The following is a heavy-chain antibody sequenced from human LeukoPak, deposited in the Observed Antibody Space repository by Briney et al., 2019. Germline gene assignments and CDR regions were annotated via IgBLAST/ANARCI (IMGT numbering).Heavy chain of an antibody. Sequence: HPGGSLRLSCVASGFTFSSYWMHWVRQAPGKGLVWVSRINTDGSSTSYADSVKGRFTISRDNAKNTLYLQMNSLRAEDTAVYYCARVGTEDDAFDIWGQGTMVTVSS. D-gene: IGHD1-1*01. V-gene: IGHV3-74*01. CDR1: GFTFSSYW. J-gene: IGHJ3*02. CDR2: INTDGSST. CDR3: ARVGTEDDAFDI.